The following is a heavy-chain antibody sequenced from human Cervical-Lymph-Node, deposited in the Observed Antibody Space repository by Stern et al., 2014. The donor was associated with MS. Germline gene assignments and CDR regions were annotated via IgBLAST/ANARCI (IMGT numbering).Heavy chain of an antibody. CDR3: ARDVPATK. CDR2: IYSRGST. CDR1: GDSISSYY. J-gene: IGHJ4*02. Sequence: QVQLQESGPGLVKPSETLSLTCYVSGDSISSYYWTWIRQPPGKGLEWIGYIYSRGSTNYNPSLESRVTMSLDTSKNQLSLKLTSATAADTAVYYCARDVPATKWGQGTLVTVSS. V-gene: IGHV4-59*01. D-gene: IGHD2-21*02.